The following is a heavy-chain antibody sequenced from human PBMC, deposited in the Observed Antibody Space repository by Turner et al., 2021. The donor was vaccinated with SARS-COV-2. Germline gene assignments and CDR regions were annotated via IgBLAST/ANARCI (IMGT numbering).Heavy chain of an antibody. J-gene: IGHJ2*01. CDR2: MNPDSGNT. CDR1: GYTFTSYD. Sequence: QVQRVQAGAEVKKPGASVKVSCKASGYTFTSYDINWVRQATGKGLEWMGWMNPDSGNTAYAQKFQGRVTITRNTAISTASMELSGLRSEDTAVYYCARGGYCSSTSCSPYWYFDLWGRGTLVTVS. CDR3: ARGGYCSSTSCSPYWYFDL. V-gene: IGHV1-8*03. D-gene: IGHD2-2*01.